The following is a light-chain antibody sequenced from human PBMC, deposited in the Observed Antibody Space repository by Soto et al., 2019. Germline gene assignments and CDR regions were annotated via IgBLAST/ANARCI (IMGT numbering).Light chain of an antibody. CDR1: SSDVGTYNY. Sequence: QSALTQPASVSGSPGQSITISCTGTSSDVGTYNYVSWYQHHPGKAPKLIIYEVSNRPSGVSNRFSGSKSGSTASLTISGLQAEDEADYYCSSYTTSGTLLFGGGTKLTVL. V-gene: IGLV2-14*01. J-gene: IGLJ2*01. CDR3: SSYTTSGTLL. CDR2: EVS.